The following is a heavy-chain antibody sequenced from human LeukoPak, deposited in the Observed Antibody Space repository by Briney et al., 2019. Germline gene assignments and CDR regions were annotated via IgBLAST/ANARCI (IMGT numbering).Heavy chain of an antibody. CDR1: GFTFSSYA. D-gene: IGHD6-13*01. CDR2: ISGSGGST. CDR3: AKGSPGIAAAGIYFDY. V-gene: IGHV3-23*01. Sequence: GGSLRLSCAASGFTFSSYAMSWVRQAPGKGLEWVSAISGSGGSTYYADSVKGRFTISRDNSKNTLYLQMNSLRAEDTAVYYCAKGSPGIAAAGIYFDYWGQGTLVTVSS. J-gene: IGHJ4*02.